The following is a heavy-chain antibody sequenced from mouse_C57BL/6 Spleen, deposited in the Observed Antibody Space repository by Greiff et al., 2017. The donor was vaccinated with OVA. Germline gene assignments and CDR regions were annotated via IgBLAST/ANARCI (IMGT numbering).Heavy chain of an antibody. Sequence: VKLVESGPELVKPGASVKISCKASGYAFSSSWMNWVKQRPGKGLEWIGRIYPGDGDTNYNGKFKGKATLTADKSSSTAYMQLSSLTSEDSAVYFCARSLITTVVDWYFDVWGTGTTVTVSS. CDR2: IYPGDGDT. D-gene: IGHD1-1*01. V-gene: IGHV1-82*01. CDR1: GYAFSSSW. CDR3: ARSLITTVVDWYFDV. J-gene: IGHJ1*03.